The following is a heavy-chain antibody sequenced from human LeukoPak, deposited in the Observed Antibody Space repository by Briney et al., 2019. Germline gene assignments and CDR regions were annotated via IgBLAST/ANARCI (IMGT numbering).Heavy chain of an antibody. V-gene: IGHV3-30*18. CDR1: GFTFSSYG. CDR3: AKGPHEAYYDILTGYYTGIDY. CDR2: ISYDGSNK. D-gene: IGHD3-9*01. Sequence: GGSLRLSCAASGFTFSSYGMHWVREAPGKGLEWVAVISYDGSNKYYADSVKGRFTISRDNSKNTLYLQMNSLRAEDTAVYYCAKGPHEAYYDILTGYYTGIDYWGQGTLVTVSS. J-gene: IGHJ4*02.